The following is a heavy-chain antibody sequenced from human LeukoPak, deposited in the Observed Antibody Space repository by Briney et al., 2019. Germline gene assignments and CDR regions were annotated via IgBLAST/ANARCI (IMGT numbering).Heavy chain of an antibody. CDR1: GVSISRYY. V-gene: IGHV4-59*01. CDR2: IYYSGST. Sequence: PSETLSLTCTVSGVSISRYYWSWIRQPPGKGLEWIGYIYYSGSTNYNPSLKSRVTISIDTSKNQFSLKLSSVTAADTAVYYCARAPPLGYCSGGNCYSAFWDYWGQGTLVTVSS. J-gene: IGHJ4*02. D-gene: IGHD2-15*01. CDR3: ARAPPLGYCSGGNCYSAFWDY.